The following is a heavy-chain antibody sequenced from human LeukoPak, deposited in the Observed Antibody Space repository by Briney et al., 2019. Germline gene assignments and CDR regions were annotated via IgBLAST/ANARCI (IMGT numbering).Heavy chain of an antibody. CDR3: ARGATISETGYFDF. D-gene: IGHD5-24*01. J-gene: IGHJ4*03. CDR2: IDHRGDT. Sequence: SETLSLTCAVYGGSFSRYYWSWIRQSPGKGLEWIAEIDHRGDTNFNPSVKSRVTISVDTSKNQFSLKVRSLIAADTAVYYCARGATISETGYFDFWGQGTPVTVSS. V-gene: IGHV4-34*01. CDR1: GGSFSRYY.